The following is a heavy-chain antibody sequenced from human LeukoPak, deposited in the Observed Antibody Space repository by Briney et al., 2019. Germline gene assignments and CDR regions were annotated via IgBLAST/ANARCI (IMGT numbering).Heavy chain of an antibody. Sequence: SSETLSLXCTVSGGSISSGDYYWSWIRQPPGEGLEWIGYIYYSGSTYYNPSLKSRVTISVDTSKNQFSLKLSSVTAADTAVYYFARFTNDYSIPFDYWGQGTLVTVSS. CDR2: IYYSGST. D-gene: IGHD4-11*01. CDR1: GGSISSGDYY. CDR3: ARFTNDYSIPFDY. J-gene: IGHJ4*02. V-gene: IGHV4-30-4*08.